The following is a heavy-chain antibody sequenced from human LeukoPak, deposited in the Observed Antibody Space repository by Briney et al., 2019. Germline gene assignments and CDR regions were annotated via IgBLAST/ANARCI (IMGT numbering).Heavy chain of an antibody. J-gene: IGHJ4*02. CDR1: GYTFTSYY. Sequence: ASVKVSCKASGYTFTSYYMHWVRQAPGQGLEWMGIINPSGGSTSYAQKFQGRVTMTRDTSMSTVYMELYSLRSDDTAVYSCARDPATSYYLDSWGQGTLVTVSS. CDR3: ARDPATSYYLDS. CDR2: INPSGGST. V-gene: IGHV1-46*01.